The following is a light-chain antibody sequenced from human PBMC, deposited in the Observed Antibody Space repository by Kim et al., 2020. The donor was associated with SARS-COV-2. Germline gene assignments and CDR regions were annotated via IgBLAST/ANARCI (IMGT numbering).Light chain of an antibody. CDR1: QSIASN. V-gene: IGKV3-15*01. J-gene: IGKJ2*01. CDR3: QQYSNWPPMYT. Sequence: EIVLTQSPVTLSVSPAERATLSCRASQSIASNLAWYQQKPGQAPRLLIFGASTKATGVPARFSGSGSGTEFTLTISSLQSEDFAVYYCQQYSNWPPMYTFGQGTKLEIK. CDR2: GAS.